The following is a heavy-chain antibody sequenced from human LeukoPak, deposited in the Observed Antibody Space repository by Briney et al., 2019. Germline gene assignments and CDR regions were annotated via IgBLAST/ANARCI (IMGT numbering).Heavy chain of an antibody. CDR2: INPNSGGT. J-gene: IGHJ5*02. CDR3: ARDLTDNWFDP. V-gene: IGHV1-2*02. D-gene: IGHD2-8*02. CDR1: GYTFTVYY. Sequence: ASVKVSCKASGYTFTVYYVHWVRQAPGQGLEWMGWINPNSGGTNYAQKFQGRVTMTRDTSISTAYMELSRLRSDDTAVYYCARDLTDNWFDPWGQGTLVTVSS.